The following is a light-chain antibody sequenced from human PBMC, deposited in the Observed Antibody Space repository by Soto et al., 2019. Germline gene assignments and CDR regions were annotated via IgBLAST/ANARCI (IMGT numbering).Light chain of an antibody. CDR3: QQYYSIPLT. CDR2: WAS. CDR1: QSVLYSSNNKNY. J-gene: IGKJ4*01. Sequence: DIVMTQSPDSLAVSLGERATINCKSSQSVLYSSNNKNYLAWYQQKPGQPPKLLIYWASTRESGVPDRFSGSGSGTDFTLTISSLQAEDAEVYYCQQYYSIPLTFGGGTKVDIK. V-gene: IGKV4-1*01.